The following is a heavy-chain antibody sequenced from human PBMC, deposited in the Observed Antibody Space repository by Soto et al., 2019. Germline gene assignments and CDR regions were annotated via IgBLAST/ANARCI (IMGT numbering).Heavy chain of an antibody. CDR2: ISSSSSYI. D-gene: IGHD4-17*01. V-gene: IGHV3-21*01. Sequence: EVQLVESGGGLVKPGGCLRLSCAASGCTFSSYSMNWVRQAPGKGLEWVSSISSSSSYIYYADSVKGRFTISRDNAKNSLYLQMNSLRAEDTAVYYCASPSIWDGDQRGFWGQGTLVTVSS. J-gene: IGHJ4*02. CDR1: GCTFSSYS. CDR3: ASPSIWDGDQRGF.